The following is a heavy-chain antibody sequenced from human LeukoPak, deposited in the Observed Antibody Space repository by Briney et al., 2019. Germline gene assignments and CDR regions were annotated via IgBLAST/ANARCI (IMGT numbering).Heavy chain of an antibody. CDR1: GGTFSSYA. Sequence: GASVKVSCKASGGTFSSYAISWVRQAPGQGLEWMGWIIPIFGTANYAQKFQGRVTITADKSTSTAYMELSSLRSEDTAVYYCARNDIVVVPAALPLYYYYYYMDGWGKGTTVTVSS. D-gene: IGHD2-2*01. CDR3: ARNDIVVVPAALPLYYYYYYMDG. CDR2: IIPIFGTA. V-gene: IGHV1-69*06. J-gene: IGHJ6*03.